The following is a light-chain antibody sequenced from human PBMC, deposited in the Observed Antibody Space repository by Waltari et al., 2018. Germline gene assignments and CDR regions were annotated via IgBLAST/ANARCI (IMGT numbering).Light chain of an antibody. CDR2: DVT. V-gene: IGLV2-11*01. CDR3: CSYGGSSWV. J-gene: IGLJ3*02. Sequence: QSVLTLPRSVSSSPGQSVTISCTGTYSHVGGYNYVSWYQHLPGKAPKLIIYDVTKWPSGVPDRFSGSKSGNTASLTISGLLGEDEADYYCCSYGGSSWVFGGGTKLTVL. CDR1: YSHVGGYNY.